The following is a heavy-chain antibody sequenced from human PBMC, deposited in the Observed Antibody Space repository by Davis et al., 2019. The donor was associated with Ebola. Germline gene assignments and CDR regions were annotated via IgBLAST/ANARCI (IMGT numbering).Heavy chain of an antibody. CDR3: ARDLGVIVVVPAAMEV. J-gene: IGHJ4*02. CDR1: GFTFSSYS. Sequence: PSETLSLTCAASGFTFSSYSMNWVRQAPGKGLEWVSSISSSSSYIYYADSVKGRFTISRDNAKNSLYLQMNSLRAEDTAVYYCARDLGVIVVVPAAMEVWGQGTLVTVSS. CDR2: ISSSSSYI. V-gene: IGHV3-21*01. D-gene: IGHD2-2*01.